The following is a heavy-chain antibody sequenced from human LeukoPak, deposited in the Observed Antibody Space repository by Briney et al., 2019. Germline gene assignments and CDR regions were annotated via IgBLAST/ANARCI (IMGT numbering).Heavy chain of an antibody. J-gene: IGHJ4*02. V-gene: IGHV3-23*01. CDR2: VSGSSDTT. D-gene: IGHD3-22*01. CDR3: ARAPPNDYDSSGLYSSFDY. CDR1: GFTISTCS. Sequence: GGSLRLSCAASGFTISTCSLSWVRQTPGKGMEWVSSVSGSSDTTYYSDSVKGRFTISRDTSKNTLYLQMNSLRVEDTAKYYCARAPPNDYDSSGLYSSFDYWGQGTLVTVSS.